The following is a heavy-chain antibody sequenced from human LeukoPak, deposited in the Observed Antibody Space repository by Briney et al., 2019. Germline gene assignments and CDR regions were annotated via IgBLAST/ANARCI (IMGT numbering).Heavy chain of an antibody. J-gene: IGHJ4*02. CDR3: TTVYHNYGYNF. Sequence: GGSLRLSCTASGFTFTNAWMTWVRQAPVKGLEWGAVIKSKTDGGTTDYAAPVKGRFTISRDDSKNTLYLQMNSLKIEDTAVYYCTTVYHNYGYNFWGQGTRVTVSS. CDR2: IKSKTDGGTT. D-gene: IGHD5-18*01. CDR1: GFTFTNAW. V-gene: IGHV3-15*01.